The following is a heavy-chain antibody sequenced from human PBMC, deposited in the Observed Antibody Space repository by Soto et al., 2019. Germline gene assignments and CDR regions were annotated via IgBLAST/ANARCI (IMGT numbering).Heavy chain of an antibody. CDR3: ARGAGSAYYVDY. V-gene: IGHV3-74*01. Sequence: GGSLRLSCAASGFTFTNYWVHWVRQAPGKGLVWVSRINTYGSIANYADSVKGRFTISRDNAKNTLYLQMNSLRAEDTAVYYCARGAGSAYYVDYWGQGTLVTVSS. CDR2: INTYGSIA. J-gene: IGHJ4*02. CDR1: GFTFTNYW. D-gene: IGHD3-22*01.